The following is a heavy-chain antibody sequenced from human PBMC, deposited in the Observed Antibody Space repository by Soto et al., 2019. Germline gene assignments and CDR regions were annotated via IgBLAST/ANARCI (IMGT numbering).Heavy chain of an antibody. Sequence: QVQLQQWGAGLLKPSETLSLSCAVYGGSFSGYYWSWIRQPPGKGLEWIGEINHSGSTNYNPSLKSRVSISVDTSKNQFSLKLSSVTAADTAVYYCVRGRHCSSSSCFYNWFDPWGQGTLVSVSS. CDR3: VRGRHCSSSSCFYNWFDP. CDR2: INHSGST. CDR1: GGSFSGYY. J-gene: IGHJ5*02. D-gene: IGHD2-2*01. V-gene: IGHV4-34*01.